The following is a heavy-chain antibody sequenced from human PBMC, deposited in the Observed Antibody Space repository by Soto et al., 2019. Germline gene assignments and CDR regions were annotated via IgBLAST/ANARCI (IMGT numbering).Heavy chain of an antibody. J-gene: IGHJ4*02. CDR2: ISHTGSA. CDR1: GGSLSGSF. Sequence: QVQLHQWGAGLLKPSETLSLTCAVYGGSLSGSFWTWVRQFLGRGLEWIGAISHTGSAKYRSSLNGRVTISLDMSKNQFSLTLNSLTAADTAIYYCVRFNWPPFDYWGQGILVTVSS. CDR3: VRFNWPPFDY. V-gene: IGHV4-34*01.